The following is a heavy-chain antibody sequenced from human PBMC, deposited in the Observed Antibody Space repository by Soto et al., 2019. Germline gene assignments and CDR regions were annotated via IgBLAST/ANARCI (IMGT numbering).Heavy chain of an antibody. CDR1: GGSISSSSYY. D-gene: IGHD4-17*01. CDR2: IYYSGST. Sequence: SETLSLTCTVSGGSISSSSYYWGWIRQPPGKGLEWIGYIYYSGSTNYNPSLKSRVTISVDTSKNQFSLKLSSVTAADTAVYYCAKRYGASFDYWGQGTLVTVSS. V-gene: IGHV4-61*05. CDR3: AKRYGASFDY. J-gene: IGHJ4*02.